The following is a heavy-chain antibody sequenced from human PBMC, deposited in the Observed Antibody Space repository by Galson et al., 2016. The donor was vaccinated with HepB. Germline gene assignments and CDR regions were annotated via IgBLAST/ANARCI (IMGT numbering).Heavy chain of an antibody. CDR2: IYFSGNT. CDR1: GGSMISNSYY. J-gene: IGHJ5*02. CDR3: VKEVGPRQGWFDP. Sequence: ETLSLTCTVSGGSMISNSYYWGWIRQSPGKDLEWIGSIYFSGNTYYNPSFKSRVTISVDTSKNHFSLEMSSVTAADTAVYYCVKEVGPRQGWFDPWGQGALVTVSS. D-gene: IGHD1-26*01. V-gene: IGHV4-39*02.